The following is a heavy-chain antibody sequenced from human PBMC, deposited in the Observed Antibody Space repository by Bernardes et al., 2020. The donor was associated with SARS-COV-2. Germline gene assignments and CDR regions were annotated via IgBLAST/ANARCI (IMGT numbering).Heavy chain of an antibody. D-gene: IGHD3-22*01. CDR3: ASVLTAIYYDSSGVFDY. CDR2: ISYDGSNK. J-gene: IGHJ4*02. Sequence: VGSLILSCAASGFTFSSYAMHWVRQAPGKGLEWVAVISYDGSNKYYADSVKGRFTISRDNSKNTLYLQMNSLRAEDTAVYYCASVLTAIYYDSSGVFDYWGQGTLVTVSS. V-gene: IGHV3-30-3*01. CDR1: GFTFSSYA.